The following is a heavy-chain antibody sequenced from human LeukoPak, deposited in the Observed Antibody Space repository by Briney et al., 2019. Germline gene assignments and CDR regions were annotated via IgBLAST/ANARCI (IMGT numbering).Heavy chain of an antibody. V-gene: IGHV1-2*02. D-gene: IGHD2-2*01. Sequence: GASVKVSCKASGYTLTGYYMHWVRQAPGQGLEWMGWINPNSGDTNYAQKFQGRVTMTRDTSISTAYMELGRLRSDDTAVYYCARAGYSSSSHYYYMDVWGKGTTVTVSS. CDR1: GYTLTGYY. CDR3: ARAGYSSSSHYYYMDV. CDR2: INPNSGDT. J-gene: IGHJ6*03.